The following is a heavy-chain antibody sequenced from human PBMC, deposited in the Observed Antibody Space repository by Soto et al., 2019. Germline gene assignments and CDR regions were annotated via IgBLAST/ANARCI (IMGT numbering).Heavy chain of an antibody. D-gene: IGHD3-3*01. Sequence: GGSLRLSCAASGFTFSSYSMNWVRQAPGKGLEWVSSISSSSSYIYYADSVKGRFTISRDNAKNSLCLQMNSLRAEDTAVYYCARGVLVNYDFWSGYYPNGYYYGMDVWGQGTTVTVSS. J-gene: IGHJ6*02. CDR3: ARGVLVNYDFWSGYYPNGYYYGMDV. CDR1: GFTFSSYS. CDR2: ISSSSSYI. V-gene: IGHV3-21*06.